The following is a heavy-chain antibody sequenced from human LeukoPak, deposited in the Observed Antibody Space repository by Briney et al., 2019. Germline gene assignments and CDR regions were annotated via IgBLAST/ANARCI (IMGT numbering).Heavy chain of an antibody. J-gene: IGHJ4*02. V-gene: IGHV4-61*02. CDR1: GGSISSGSYY. CDR3: ARAQFIGGATIPDY. CDR2: IYTSGST. Sequence: PSQTLSLTCTVSGGSISSGSYYWSWIRQPAGKGLEWIGRIYTSGSTNYNPSLKSRVTISVDTSKNQFSLKLSSVTAADTAVYYCARAQFIGGATIPDYWGQGTLVTVSS. D-gene: IGHD1-26*01.